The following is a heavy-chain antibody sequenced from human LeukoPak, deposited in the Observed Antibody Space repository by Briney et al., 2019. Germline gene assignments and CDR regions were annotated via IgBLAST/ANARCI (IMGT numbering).Heavy chain of an antibody. J-gene: IGHJ1*01. CDR3: AREGSVAAGYFQR. V-gene: IGHV4-61*02. CDR2: IYASGST. CDR1: GGSINSGSYY. D-gene: IGHD6-19*01. Sequence: SQTLSLTCTVSGGSINSGSYYWTWIRQPAGKGLEWIGRIYASGSTNYNPSLRGRVTISADTSTNQFSLRLSSVTAADTAVYYCAREGSVAAGYFQRWGQGTLVTVSS.